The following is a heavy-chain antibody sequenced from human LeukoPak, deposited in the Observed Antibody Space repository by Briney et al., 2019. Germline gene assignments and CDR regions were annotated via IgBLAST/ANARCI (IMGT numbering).Heavy chain of an antibody. CDR1: GYTFTSYD. CDR3: ARARKYQLLFNYYYYMDV. Sequence: GASVKVSCKASGYTFTSYDINWVRQATGQGLEWMGWMNPNSGNTGYAQKFQGRVTITRNTSISTAYMELSSLRSEDTAVYYCARARKYQLLFNYYYYMDVWGKGTTVTISS. CDR2: MNPNSGNT. V-gene: IGHV1-8*03. J-gene: IGHJ6*03. D-gene: IGHD2-2*01.